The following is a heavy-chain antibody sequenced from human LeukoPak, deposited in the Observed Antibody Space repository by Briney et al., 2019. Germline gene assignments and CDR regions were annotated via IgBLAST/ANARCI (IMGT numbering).Heavy chain of an antibody. D-gene: IGHD1-14*01. CDR3: ATETNGRHYDC. V-gene: IGHV3-21*06. CDR2: IGPTGSDR. CDR1: GLTFSTSG. Sequence: PGGSLRLSCTASGLTFSTSGFNWVRQAPGKGLEWVASIGPTGSDRYHADSIKGRFTISRDNANNFLYPQMNSLRAEDTAVYYCATETNGRHYDCWGQGTLLTVSS. J-gene: IGHJ4*02.